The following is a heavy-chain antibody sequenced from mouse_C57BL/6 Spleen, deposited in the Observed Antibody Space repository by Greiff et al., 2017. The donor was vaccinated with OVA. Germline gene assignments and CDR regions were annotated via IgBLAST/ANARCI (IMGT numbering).Heavy chain of an antibody. Sequence: VQLQQSGPELVKPGASVKISCKASGYAFSSSWMNWVKQRPGKGLEWIGRIYPGDGDTNYNGKFKGKATLTADKSSSTAYMQLSSLTSEDSAVYFCAREVLTGDYWGQGTTLTVSS. J-gene: IGHJ2*01. CDR1: GYAFSSSW. V-gene: IGHV1-82*01. CDR3: AREVLTGDY. CDR2: IYPGDGDT. D-gene: IGHD4-1*01.